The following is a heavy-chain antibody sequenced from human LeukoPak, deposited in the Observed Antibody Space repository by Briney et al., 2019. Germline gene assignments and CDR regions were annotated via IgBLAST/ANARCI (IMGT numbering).Heavy chain of an antibody. D-gene: IGHD3-10*01. CDR3: ARVPPGKYFDY. CDR1: AGSISSDSYY. V-gene: IGHV4-39*07. J-gene: IGHJ4*02. Sequence: SETLSLTCTVSAGSISSDSYYWGWIRQPPGKGLEWIGEINHSGSTNDNPSLKSRVTISVDTSKNQFSLKLSSVTAADTAVYYCARVPPGKYFDYWGQGTLVTVSS. CDR2: INHSGST.